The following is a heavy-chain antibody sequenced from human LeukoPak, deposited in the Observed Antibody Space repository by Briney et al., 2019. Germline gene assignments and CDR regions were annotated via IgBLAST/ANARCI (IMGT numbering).Heavy chain of an antibody. Sequence: GGSLRLSCAASGFTFSSYDMSWVRQAPGKGLEWVSAISGSGGSTYYADSVKGRFTISRDNSKNTLYLQMNSLRAEDTAVYYCARDKHCSGGSCYPPPYYYYMDVWGKGTTVTVSS. J-gene: IGHJ6*03. CDR2: ISGSGGST. CDR3: ARDKHCSGGSCYPPPYYYYMDV. D-gene: IGHD2-15*01. V-gene: IGHV3-23*01. CDR1: GFTFSSYD.